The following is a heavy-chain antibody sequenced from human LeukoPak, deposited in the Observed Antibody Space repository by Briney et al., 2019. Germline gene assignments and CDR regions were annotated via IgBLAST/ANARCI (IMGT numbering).Heavy chain of an antibody. V-gene: IGHV4-59*01. Sequence: SETLSLTCTVAGGSISSYYWSWIRQPPGKGLEWIGYIYYSGSTNYNPSLKSRVTISVDTSKNQFSLKLSSVTAADTAVYYCAREFRMPYCSGGSCYLSRNNPFDYWGQGTLVTVSS. D-gene: IGHD2-15*01. CDR1: GGSISSYY. CDR3: AREFRMPYCSGGSCYLSRNNPFDY. CDR2: IYYSGST. J-gene: IGHJ4*02.